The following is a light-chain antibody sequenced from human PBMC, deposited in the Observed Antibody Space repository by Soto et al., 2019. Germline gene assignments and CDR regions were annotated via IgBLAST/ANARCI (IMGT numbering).Light chain of an antibody. Sequence: QSVLTQPASVSGSPGQSITISCTGTNNDVGSSNLVSWYQQDPGKAPKLLIYEGSKRPSGISNRFSGSKSGNTASLSISGLQAEDEADYYCCSFATSDSVVFGGGTKVTVL. V-gene: IGLV2-23*01. J-gene: IGLJ2*01. CDR1: NNDVGSSNL. CDR3: CSFATSDSVV. CDR2: EGS.